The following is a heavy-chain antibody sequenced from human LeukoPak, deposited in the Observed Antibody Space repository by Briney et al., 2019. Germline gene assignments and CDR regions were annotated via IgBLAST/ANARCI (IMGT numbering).Heavy chain of an antibody. Sequence: SETLSLTCTVSGGSISGDYWNWIRQPPGKGLEWIGYTSYSGNTDYKPSLRSRVTMSVDTSKNQFSLKLSSVTAADTAVYYCARHGLLIGGSGWDFDYWGQGTLVTVSS. CDR1: GGSISGDY. CDR2: TSYSGNT. CDR3: ARHGLLIGGSGWDFDY. J-gene: IGHJ4*02. D-gene: IGHD6-19*01. V-gene: IGHV4-59*08.